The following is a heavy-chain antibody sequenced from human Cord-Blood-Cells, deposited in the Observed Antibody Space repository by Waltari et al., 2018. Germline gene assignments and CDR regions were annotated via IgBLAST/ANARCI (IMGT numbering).Heavy chain of an antibody. J-gene: IGHJ5*02. CDR3: ARGHGANWGLGSWFDP. CDR1: GGSFSGYY. V-gene: IGHV4-34*01. D-gene: IGHD7-27*01. CDR2: SNHSGST. Sequence: QVQLQQWGAGLLKPSETLSLTCAVYGGSFSGYYWSWIRQPPGKGLGWIGESNHSGSTNDTPSLRSRVTISVDTSKNQFSRKLSAVTAADTAVYYCARGHGANWGLGSWFDPWGQGTLVTVSS.